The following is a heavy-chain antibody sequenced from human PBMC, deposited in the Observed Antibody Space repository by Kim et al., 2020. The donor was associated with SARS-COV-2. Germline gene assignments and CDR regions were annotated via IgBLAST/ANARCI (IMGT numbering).Heavy chain of an antibody. Sequence: SETLSLTCAVSGGSISSSNWWSWVRQPPGKGLEWIGEIYHSGSTNYNPSLKSRVTISVDKSKNQFSLKLSSVTAADTAVYYCARVPETDYNWFDPWGQGTLVTVSS. D-gene: IGHD3-3*01. J-gene: IGHJ5*02. V-gene: IGHV4-4*02. CDR3: ARVPETDYNWFDP. CDR1: GGSISSSNW. CDR2: IYHSGST.